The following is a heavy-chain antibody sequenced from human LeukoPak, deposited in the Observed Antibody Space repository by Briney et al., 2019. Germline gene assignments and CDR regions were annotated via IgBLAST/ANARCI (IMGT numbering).Heavy chain of an antibody. V-gene: IGHV4-4*02. Sequence: SGTLSLTCAVSGDSISSNYWWTWVRQPPGKGLEWIGEIHHSGSTNYNPSLKSRVTISLDTSKNQFSLNLTSVTAADTAVYYCARRGNHYYFYYMDVWGKGTTVTVSS. CDR3: ARRGNHYYFYYMDV. CDR2: IHHSGST. J-gene: IGHJ6*03. D-gene: IGHD5-12*01. CDR1: GDSISSNYW.